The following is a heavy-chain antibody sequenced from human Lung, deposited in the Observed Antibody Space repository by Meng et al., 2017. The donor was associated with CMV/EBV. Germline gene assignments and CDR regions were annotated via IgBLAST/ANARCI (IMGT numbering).Heavy chain of an antibody. V-gene: IGHV1-69*06. Sequence: XVXVSXXASGGTFSNYAITWVRQASGQGLEWMGGIIPVVGTVNNAQKFQGRVTISADKFTSTVYLDLSSLRPEDTAVYYCAKDSRSTSWYLLAAYYYGSVVWGQGTTVXVSS. CDR1: GGTFSNYA. D-gene: IGHD6-13*01. J-gene: IGHJ6*02. CDR3: AKDSRSTSWYLLAAYYYGSVV. CDR2: IIPVVGTV.